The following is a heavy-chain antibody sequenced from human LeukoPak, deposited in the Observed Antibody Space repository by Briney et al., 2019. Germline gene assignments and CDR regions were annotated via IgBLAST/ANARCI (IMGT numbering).Heavy chain of an antibody. Sequence: PSETLSLTCTVSGGSISSYYWSWIRQPPGKGLEWIGYIYYSGSTNYNPSLKSRVSISVDTSKNQFSLKLNSVTAADTAVYYCARAAREMATTPDFDYWGQGTLVTVSS. D-gene: IGHD5-24*01. J-gene: IGHJ4*02. CDR2: IYYSGST. CDR1: GGSISSYY. V-gene: IGHV4-59*01. CDR3: ARAAREMATTPDFDY.